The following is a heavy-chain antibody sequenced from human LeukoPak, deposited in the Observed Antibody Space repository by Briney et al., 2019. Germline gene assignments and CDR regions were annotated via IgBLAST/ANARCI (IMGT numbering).Heavy chain of an antibody. CDR2: IYYSGST. Sequence: PSETLSLTCTVSGGSISSSSYYWGWIRQPPGKGLEWIGSIYYSGSTYYNPSLKSRVTISVDTSKNRFSLKLSSVTAADTAVYYCATAQMVGATMWFDYWGQGTLVTVSS. J-gene: IGHJ4*02. CDR1: GGSISSSSYY. CDR3: ATAQMVGATMWFDY. D-gene: IGHD1-26*01. V-gene: IGHV4-39*07.